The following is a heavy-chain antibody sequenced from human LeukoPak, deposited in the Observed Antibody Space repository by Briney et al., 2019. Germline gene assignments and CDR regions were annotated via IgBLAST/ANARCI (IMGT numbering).Heavy chain of an antibody. CDR1: GFTFSNYA. Sequence: PGGSLRLSCAASGFTFSNYAMTWVRQAPGKGLEWVSGISGSGGSTYYADSVKGRFTISRDNSKNTLYLQMNSLRAEDTAVYYCAKGSLILYRIRFDPWGQGTLVTVSS. J-gene: IGHJ5*02. V-gene: IGHV3-23*01. CDR2: ISGSGGST. CDR3: AKGSLILYRIRFDP. D-gene: IGHD2-8*01.